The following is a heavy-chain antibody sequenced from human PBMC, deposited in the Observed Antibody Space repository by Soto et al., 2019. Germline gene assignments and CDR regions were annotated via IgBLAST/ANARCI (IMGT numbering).Heavy chain of an antibody. V-gene: IGHV6-1*01. CDR2: TYYRSKWYN. J-gene: IGHJ5*01. Sequence: PTLSDTCAISGDNVATNSATCGSIKQTPSRGLEWLGRTYYRSKWYNDYTVSVKGRITINPDTSNNQLSLQLSSVTPDDMVVYYCAILIGDSLLDSWGQGTLVTVSP. CDR3: AILIGDSLLDS. D-gene: IGHD2-8*01. CDR1: GDNVATNSAT.